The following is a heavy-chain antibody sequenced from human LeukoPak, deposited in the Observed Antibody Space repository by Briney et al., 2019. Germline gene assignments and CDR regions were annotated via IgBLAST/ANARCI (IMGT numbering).Heavy chain of an antibody. J-gene: IGHJ4*02. V-gene: IGHV3-74*01. CDR1: GFTFSSYW. D-gene: IGHD7-27*01. CDR3: ARDFWGLVDY. Sequence: GGSLRLSCAASGFTFSSYWMHWVRQAPGKGLVWVSRISSDGSSTRYADSVKGRFTISRDNAKNTLYLQMNSLRAEDTAVYYCARDFWGLVDYWGQGTLVTVSS. CDR2: ISSDGSST.